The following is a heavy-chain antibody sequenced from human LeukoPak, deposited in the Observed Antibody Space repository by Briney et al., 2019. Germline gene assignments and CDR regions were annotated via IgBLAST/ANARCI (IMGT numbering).Heavy chain of an antibody. CDR1: GCSISSGSYY. V-gene: IGHV4-61*02. CDR3: ESASRYSYGSFGWFDP. D-gene: IGHD5-18*01. Sequence: KASETLSLTCTVSGCSISSGSYYWGWIRQPAGKGLEWIVRIYTSGITNYNPYVKSRVTISVDTSKNQFSLKLSSVTAADTAVYYCESASRYSYGSFGWFDPWGQGTLVTVSS. J-gene: IGHJ5*02. CDR2: IYTSGIT.